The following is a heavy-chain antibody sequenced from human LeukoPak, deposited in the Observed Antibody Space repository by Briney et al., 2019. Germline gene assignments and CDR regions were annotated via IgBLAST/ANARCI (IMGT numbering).Heavy chain of an antibody. V-gene: IGHV3-53*01. J-gene: IGHJ1*01. CDR1: GFSVSNNH. CDR2: LFSGAST. Sequence: GGSLRLSCGVSGFSVSNNHMSWVRQAPGKGLEWLSVLFSGASTYYADSVKGRFTISRDNSKNTLYLQMNSLRAEDTAVYYCAKDLAPIAVPHPAEHWGQGTLVTVSS. D-gene: IGHD6-19*01. CDR3: AKDLAPIAVPHPAEH.